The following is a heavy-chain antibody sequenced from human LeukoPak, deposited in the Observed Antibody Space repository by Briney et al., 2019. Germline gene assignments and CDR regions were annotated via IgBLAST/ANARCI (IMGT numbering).Heavy chain of an antibody. J-gene: IGHJ3*02. CDR2: IYYSGST. D-gene: IGHD5-24*01. Sequence: ASETLSLTCTVSGGSISSYYWSWIRQPPGKGLERIGYIYYSGSTNYNPSLKSRVTISVDTSKNQFSLKLGSVTAADTAVYYCARGLLDGYTHPAAFDIWGQGTMVTVSS. V-gene: IGHV4-59*01. CDR3: ARGLLDGYTHPAAFDI. CDR1: GGSISSYY.